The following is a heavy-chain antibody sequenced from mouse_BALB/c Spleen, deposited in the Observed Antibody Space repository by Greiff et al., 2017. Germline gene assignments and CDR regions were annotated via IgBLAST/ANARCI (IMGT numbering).Heavy chain of an antibody. D-gene: IGHD1-1*01. CDR1: GFTFSSYY. J-gene: IGHJ4*01. V-gene: IGHV5-6-2*01. CDR3: ARGYYGSSSAMDY. Sequence: EVKLMESGGGLVKPGGSLKLSCAASGFTFSSYYMSWVRQTPEKRLELVAAINSNGGSTYYPDTVKGRFTISRDNAKNTLYLQMSSLKSEDTALYYCARGYYGSSSAMDYWGQGTSVTVSS. CDR2: INSNGGST.